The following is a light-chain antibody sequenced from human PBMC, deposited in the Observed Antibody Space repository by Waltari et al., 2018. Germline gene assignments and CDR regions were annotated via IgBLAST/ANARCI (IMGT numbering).Light chain of an antibody. V-gene: IGLV2-8*01. CDR3: ISYAGSNYYV. J-gene: IGLJ1*01. CDR1: SSDVGSSNY. CDR2: EVT. Sequence: QSALTQPPYASGSPGHSVTISCTGTSSDVGSSNYVSWYQQHPGEAPKLMIYEVTKRPSGVPDRFSGSKSGNTASLTVSGLQAEDEADYYCISYAGSNYYVFGTGTKVTVL.